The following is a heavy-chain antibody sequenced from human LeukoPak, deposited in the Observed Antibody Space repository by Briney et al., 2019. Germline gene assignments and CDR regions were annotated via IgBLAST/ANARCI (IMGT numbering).Heavy chain of an antibody. D-gene: IGHD1-1*01. Sequence: GGSLRLSCAASGFTFSSYAMHWVRQAPGKGLEWVAVISYDGSNKYYADSVEGRFTISRDNSKNTLYLQMNSLRAEDTAVYYCARGPQLELDYWGQGTLVTVSS. V-gene: IGHV3-30*04. J-gene: IGHJ4*02. CDR2: ISYDGSNK. CDR1: GFTFSSYA. CDR3: ARGPQLELDY.